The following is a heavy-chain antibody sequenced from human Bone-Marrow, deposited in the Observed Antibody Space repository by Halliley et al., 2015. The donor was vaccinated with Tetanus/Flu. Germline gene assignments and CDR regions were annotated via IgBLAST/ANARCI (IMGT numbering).Heavy chain of an antibody. D-gene: IGHD3-16*01. CDR1: GGSISGTHW. J-gene: IGHJ4*02. CDR3: GGESRIAVISLEEAHFYY. Sequence: TLSLTCTVSGGSISGTHWWSWVRQTPGKGLEWLGEISHSGGTNYNPSLKSRVSLSVDKSKNQFFPNLSSVTTADTAIYYCGGESRIAVISLEEAHFYYWGQGALVTVSS. CDR2: ISHSGGT. V-gene: IGHV4-4*02.